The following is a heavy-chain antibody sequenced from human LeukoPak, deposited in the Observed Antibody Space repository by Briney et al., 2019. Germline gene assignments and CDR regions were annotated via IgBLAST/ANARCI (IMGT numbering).Heavy chain of an antibody. CDR1: GFTFSSYS. J-gene: IGHJ4*02. CDR2: ISSSSSYI. CDR3: ARWAVVTANYFDY. V-gene: IGHV3-21*01. D-gene: IGHD2-15*01. Sequence: KSGGSLRLSCAASGFTFSSYSMNWVRQAPGKGLEWVSSISSSSSYIYYADSVKGRFTISRDNAKNSLYLQMNSLRAEDTAVYYCARWAVVTANYFDYWGQGTLVTVSS.